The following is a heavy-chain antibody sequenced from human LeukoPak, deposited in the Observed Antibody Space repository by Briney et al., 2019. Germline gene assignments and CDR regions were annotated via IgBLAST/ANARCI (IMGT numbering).Heavy chain of an antibody. CDR1: GYSFTTFW. CDR3: ARLSSTIAAADSSWDY. Sequence: GESLKISCKGSGYSFTTFWIGWVRQMPGKGLEWMGIIYPGDSDTRYSPSFQGQVTISADKSLTTTHLQWSNLKASDTATYYCARLSSTIAAADSSWDYWGQGTLVTVSS. V-gene: IGHV5-51*01. D-gene: IGHD6-25*01. J-gene: IGHJ4*02. CDR2: IYPGDSDT.